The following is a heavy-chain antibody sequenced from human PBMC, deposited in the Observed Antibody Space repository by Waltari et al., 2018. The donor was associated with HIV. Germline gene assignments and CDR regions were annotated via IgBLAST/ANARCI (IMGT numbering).Heavy chain of an antibody. Sequence: EVHLVASGGGLVQPGVSLRLSCAASGFTFSSYAMTWVRQAPGKGLEWVSTISGGGDGTDYAYSVKGRFTISRDNSKNKLNLHMNSLRAEDTAVYYCAKPQGTRELLWFGEFSWGQGTFVPVSS. J-gene: IGHJ4*02. V-gene: IGHV3-23*04. CDR1: GFTFSSYA. CDR2: ISGGGDGT. CDR3: AKPQGTRELLWFGEFS. D-gene: IGHD3-10*01.